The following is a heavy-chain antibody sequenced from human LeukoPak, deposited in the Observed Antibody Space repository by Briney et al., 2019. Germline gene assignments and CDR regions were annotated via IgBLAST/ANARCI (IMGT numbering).Heavy chain of an antibody. J-gene: IGHJ4*02. CDR2: IYHSGST. D-gene: IGHD3-10*01. V-gene: IGHV4-38-2*02. CDR3: ARYDYYGSGSYFDY. CDR1: GYSISSGYY. Sequence: SETLSLTCTVSGYSISSGYYWGWIRQPPGKGLEWIGSIYHSGSTYYNPSLKSRVTISVDTSKNQFSLKLSSVTAADTAVYYCARYDYYGSGSYFDYWGQGTLVTVSS.